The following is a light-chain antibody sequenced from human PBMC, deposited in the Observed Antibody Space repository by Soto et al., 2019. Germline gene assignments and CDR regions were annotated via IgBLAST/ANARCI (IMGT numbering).Light chain of an antibody. CDR3: SSYTSSSHYV. CDR2: EVS. V-gene: IGLV2-14*01. CDR1: SNDVGLYNY. J-gene: IGLJ1*01. Sequence: QSALTQPASVSGSPGQSITISCTGTSNDVGLYNYVSWYQQHPGKAPKLMIYEVSNRPSGVSNRFSGSKSGNTASLTISGLQAEDEADYYCSSYTSSSHYVFGTGTKVTVL.